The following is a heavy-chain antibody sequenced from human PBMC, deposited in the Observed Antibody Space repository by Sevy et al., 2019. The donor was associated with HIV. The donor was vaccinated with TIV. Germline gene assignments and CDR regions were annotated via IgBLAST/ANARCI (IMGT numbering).Heavy chain of an antibody. CDR2: IYSSGST. Sequence: SETLSLTCSVSGGSISSYYWNWIRQPPGKGLERIGYIYSSGSTNYNPSLKSRVTISVDMSKNQFSLKLSSVTAADTAVYYCARSHLAFCGGDCFSPYYFDSWSQGTLVTVSS. CDR1: GGSISSYY. V-gene: IGHV4-59*01. D-gene: IGHD2-21*01. CDR3: ARSHLAFCGGDCFSPYYFDS. J-gene: IGHJ4*02.